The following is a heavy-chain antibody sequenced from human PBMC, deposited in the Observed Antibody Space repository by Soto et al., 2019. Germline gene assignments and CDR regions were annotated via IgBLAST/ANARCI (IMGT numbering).Heavy chain of an antibody. V-gene: IGHV4-34*01. D-gene: IGHD3-10*01. J-gene: IGHJ6*02. CDR2: INHSGST. Sequence: SETLSLTCAVYGGSFSGYYWSWIRQPPGKGLEWIGEINHSGSTNYNPSLKSRVTISVDTSKNQFSLKLSSVTAADTAVYYCARPNYYGSGSYYYGMDVWGQGTTVTVS. CDR3: ARPNYYGSGSYYYGMDV. CDR1: GGSFSGYY.